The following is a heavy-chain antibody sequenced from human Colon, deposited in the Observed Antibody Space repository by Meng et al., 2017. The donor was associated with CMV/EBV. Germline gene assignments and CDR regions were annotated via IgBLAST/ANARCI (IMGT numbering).Heavy chain of an antibody. Sequence: QVYLGGVGGGVVQLGGSLRLSCEASGFTFSNYAMHWVRQAPGKGLEWVAFIWFDGSSKDYADSVKGRFTISRDNSMNRLYLQVNSLRSEDTAVYYCVKTGTAWQFDFWGQGTLVTVSS. CDR2: IWFDGSSK. CDR3: VKTGTAWQFDF. D-gene: IGHD2-21*02. V-gene: IGHV3-30*02. CDR1: GFTFSNYA. J-gene: IGHJ4*02.